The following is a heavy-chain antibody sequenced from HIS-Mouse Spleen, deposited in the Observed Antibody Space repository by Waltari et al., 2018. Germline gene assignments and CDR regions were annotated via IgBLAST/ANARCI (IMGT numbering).Heavy chain of an antibody. V-gene: IGHV3-30*18. CDR1: GFTFSSYG. CDR3: AKACPWGNYYGMDV. Sequence: QVQLVESGGGVVQPGRSLRLSCAASGFTFSSYGMHWVRQAPGKGLEWVAVISYDGSNKYYADSVKGRFTISRDNSKNTLYLQMNSLRAEDTAVYYCAKACPWGNYYGMDVWGQGTTVTVSS. CDR2: ISYDGSNK. D-gene: IGHD7-27*01. J-gene: IGHJ6*02.